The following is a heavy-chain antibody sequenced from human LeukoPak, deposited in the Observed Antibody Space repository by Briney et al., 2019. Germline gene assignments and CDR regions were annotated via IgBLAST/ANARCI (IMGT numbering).Heavy chain of an antibody. CDR1: GYSISSYW. D-gene: IGHD3-10*01. Sequence: GESLKISCKGSGYSISSYWISWVREMPGKGLEWMGRIDPSDSDTNYSPSFQGHVTISADKSKSTVYLQWSSLKASDTAMYYCARTVLYYEMDVWGQGTTVTVSS. CDR2: IDPSDSDT. CDR3: ARTVLYYEMDV. J-gene: IGHJ6*02. V-gene: IGHV5-10-1*01.